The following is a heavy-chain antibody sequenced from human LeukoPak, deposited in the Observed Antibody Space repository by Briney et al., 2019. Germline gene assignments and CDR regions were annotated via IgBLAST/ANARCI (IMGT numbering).Heavy chain of an antibody. CDR3: ARQSGSGGGNFDY. CDR1: GYSFTNYW. D-gene: IGHD2-15*01. CDR2: IHPGDSDT. J-gene: IGHJ4*02. Sequence: GESLKISCQGSGYSFTNYWIAWVRQMPGKGLEWMGIIHPGDSDTRYSPSFQGHGTISADKSISTAYLQWSSLKASDTAMYYCARQSGSGGGNFDYWGQGTLVTVSS. V-gene: IGHV5-51*01.